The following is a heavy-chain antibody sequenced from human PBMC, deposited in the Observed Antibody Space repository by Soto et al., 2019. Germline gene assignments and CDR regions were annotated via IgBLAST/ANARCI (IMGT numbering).Heavy chain of an antibody. Sequence: QITLKESGPTLVKPTQTLTLTCTFSGFSLSTSGVGVGWIRQPPGKALEWLALIYWNDDKRYSPSLKSRLTITKDTSKNQVVLTMTNMDPVDTATYYCAHRNPATYYFDYWGQGTLVTVSS. V-gene: IGHV2-5*01. J-gene: IGHJ4*02. CDR3: AHRNPATYYFDY. CDR2: IYWNDDK. CDR1: GFSLSTSGVG. D-gene: IGHD1-26*01.